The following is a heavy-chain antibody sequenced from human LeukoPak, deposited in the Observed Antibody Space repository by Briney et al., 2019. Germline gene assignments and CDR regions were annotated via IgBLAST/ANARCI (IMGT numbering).Heavy chain of an antibody. V-gene: IGHV3-72*01. CDR2: IRNKVNSYST. D-gene: IGHD3-9*01. J-gene: IGHJ4*02. CDR1: GFTFSDHY. CDR3: ARVRYYLDY. Sequence: GGSLSLPCAASGFTFSDHYMHWVREAPGKGLECVGRIRNKVNSYSTEYAASVKGRFTISRDDSKNSLYLQMNSLKTEDTAVYYCARVRYYLDYWGQGTLVTVSS.